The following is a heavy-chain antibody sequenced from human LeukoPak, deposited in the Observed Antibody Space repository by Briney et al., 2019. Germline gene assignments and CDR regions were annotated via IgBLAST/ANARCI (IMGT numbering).Heavy chain of an antibody. J-gene: IGHJ5*02. D-gene: IGHD3-22*01. Sequence: GGSLRLSCASSGFTFSSYGMHWVRQAPGKGLEWVAVIWYDGSNKYYADSVKGRFTISRDNSKNTLYLQMNSLRAEDTAVYYCARGPYYDSSGYWFDPWGQGTLVTVSS. CDR2: IWYDGSNK. V-gene: IGHV3-33*08. CDR3: ARGPYYDSSGYWFDP. CDR1: GFTFSSYG.